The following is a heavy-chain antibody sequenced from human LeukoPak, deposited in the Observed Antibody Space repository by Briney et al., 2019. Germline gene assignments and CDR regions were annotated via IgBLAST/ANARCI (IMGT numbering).Heavy chain of an antibody. Sequence: PSETLSLTCSVSGGSISSYYWSWIRQPPEKGLEWIGYIHYSGSTSYNPSLKSRVTISVDTSKNQFSLRLSSVTAADTAVYYCARVTGYMIEDYFDYWGQGTLVTVSS. CDR1: GGSISSYY. D-gene: IGHD3-22*01. V-gene: IGHV4-59*01. CDR2: IHYSGST. CDR3: ARVTGYMIEDYFDY. J-gene: IGHJ4*02.